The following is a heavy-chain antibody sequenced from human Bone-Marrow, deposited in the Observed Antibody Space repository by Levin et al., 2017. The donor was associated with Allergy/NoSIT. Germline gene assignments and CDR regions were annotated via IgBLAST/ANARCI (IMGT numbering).Heavy chain of an antibody. D-gene: IGHD2-15*01. CDR2: IYPGDSDT. CDR1: GYSFTSYW. CDR3: ARLALSGGSWMGYYYMDV. J-gene: IGHJ6*03. V-gene: IGHV5-51*01. Sequence: LGESLKISCKGSGYSFTSYWIGWVRQMPGKGLEWMGIIYPGDSDTRYSPSFQGQVTISADKSISTAYLQWSSLKASDTAMYYCARLALSGGSWMGYYYMDVWGKGTTVTVSS.